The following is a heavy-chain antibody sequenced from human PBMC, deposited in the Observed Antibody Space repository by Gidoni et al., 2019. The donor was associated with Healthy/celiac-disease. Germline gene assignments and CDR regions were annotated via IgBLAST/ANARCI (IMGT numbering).Heavy chain of an antibody. Sequence: QLQLQESGPGLVKPSETLSLTCTVSGGSISSSSYYWGWIRQPPGKGLEWIGSIYYSGSTYYNPSLKSRVTISVDTSKNQFSLKLSSVTAADTAVYYCARHGRYGDYSDYWGQGTLVTVSS. D-gene: IGHD4-17*01. J-gene: IGHJ4*02. CDR3: ARHGRYGDYSDY. V-gene: IGHV4-39*01. CDR1: GGSISSSSYY. CDR2: IYYSGST.